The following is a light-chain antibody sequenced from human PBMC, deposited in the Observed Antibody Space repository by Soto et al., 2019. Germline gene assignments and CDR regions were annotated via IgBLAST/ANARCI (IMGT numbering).Light chain of an antibody. CDR3: QQRSNWPRFT. J-gene: IGKJ3*01. CDR1: QSISIY. V-gene: IGKV3-11*01. Sequence: LLTQSPATLSLSPGERVTLSCRASQSISIYLAWYQQKPDQASRLLIYGAFTRATGIPARSSGTGSGTDFTLTISSLEPEDFAVYYCQQRSNWPRFTFGPGTKVDIK. CDR2: GAF.